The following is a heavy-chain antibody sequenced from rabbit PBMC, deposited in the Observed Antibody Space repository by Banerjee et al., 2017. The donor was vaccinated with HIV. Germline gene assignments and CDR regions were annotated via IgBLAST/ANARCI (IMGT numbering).Heavy chain of an antibody. Sequence: QSLEESGGDLVQPEGSLTLTCTASGFSFSSSYYMCWVRQAPGKGLEWIGCIYAGSSGTTWYAIWAKGRFTISKTSSTTVTLQMTSLTAAATATYFCARGPPATTFEWLDLWGPGTLVTVS. J-gene: IGHJ5*01. V-gene: IGHV1S40*01. CDR3: ARGPPATTFEWLDL. D-gene: IGHD5-1*01. CDR2: IYAGSSGTT. CDR1: GFSFSSSYY.